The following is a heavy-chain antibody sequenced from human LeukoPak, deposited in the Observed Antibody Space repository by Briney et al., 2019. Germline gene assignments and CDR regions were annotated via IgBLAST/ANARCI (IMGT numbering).Heavy chain of an antibody. V-gene: IGHV4-59*01. CDR1: GGSISSYY. CDR3: AREAATRYYYYGMDV. CDR2: IYYRGST. D-gene: IGHD2-15*01. Sequence: SETLSLTCTVSGGSISSYYWSWVRQPPGKGLEGIGYIYYRGSTNYNPSLKSRVTISVDTSKNQFSLKLSSVTAADTAVYYCAREAATRYYYYGMDVWGQGTTVTVSS. J-gene: IGHJ6*02.